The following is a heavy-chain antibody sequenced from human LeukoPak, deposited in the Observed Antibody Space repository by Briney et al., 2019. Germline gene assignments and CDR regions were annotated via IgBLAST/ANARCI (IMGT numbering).Heavy chain of an antibody. CDR1: GFTFSSYG. Sequence: GGSLRLSCAASGFTFSSYGMHWVRQAPGKGLEWVANINEDGSQRYCVDSLKGRFTISRDNTKNSLYLQMNSLRAEDTAVYYCARDEPGYGEFLLYWGQGTLVTVSS. D-gene: IGHD3-10*01. CDR2: INEDGSQR. CDR3: ARDEPGYGEFLLY. J-gene: IGHJ4*02. V-gene: IGHV3-7*01.